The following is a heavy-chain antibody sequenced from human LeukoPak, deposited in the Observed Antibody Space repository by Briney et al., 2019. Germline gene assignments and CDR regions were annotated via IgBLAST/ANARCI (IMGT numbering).Heavy chain of an antibody. CDR3: ARVDGDYLYYYYYMDV. Sequence: SETLSLTCTVSGGSISSSSYYWGWIRQPPGKGLEWIGSIYYSGSTYYNPSLKSRVTISVDTSKNQFSLKLSSVTAADTAVYYCARVDGDYLYYYYYMDVWGKGTTVTVSS. D-gene: IGHD4-17*01. V-gene: IGHV4-39*07. J-gene: IGHJ6*03. CDR2: IYYSGST. CDR1: GGSISSSSYY.